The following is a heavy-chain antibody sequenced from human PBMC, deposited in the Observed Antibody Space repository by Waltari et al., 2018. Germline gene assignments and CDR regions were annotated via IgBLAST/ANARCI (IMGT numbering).Heavy chain of an antibody. Sequence: QLQLQESGPGLVKPSETLALTCSVSGGSITTNRHYWGWIRQPPGQGLGWIWTISYKGATYSSPSLRGRLTLSRDTTMNQLSLKLGSVTAADTAVYYCATYIGASVGTAAFDVWGQGTMVTVSS. CDR3: ATYIGASVGTAAFDV. J-gene: IGHJ3*01. CDR1: GGSITTNRHY. CDR2: ISYKGAT. D-gene: IGHD5-12*01. V-gene: IGHV4-39*01.